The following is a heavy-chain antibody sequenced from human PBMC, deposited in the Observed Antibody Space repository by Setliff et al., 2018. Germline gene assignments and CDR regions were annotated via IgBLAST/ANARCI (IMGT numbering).Heavy chain of an antibody. CDR3: ARVRXXXNGFFDY. CDR1: GGSISSQY. J-gene: IGHJ4*02. CDR2: MYHSGST. V-gene: IGHV4-59*11. Sequence: SETLSLTCTVSGGSISSQYWSWIRQPPGKGLEYIGSMYHSGSTNYNPSFKSRVTISVDTSKNQFSLRLTSVTAADTAIYYCARVRXXXNGFFDYWSQGTLVTVSS.